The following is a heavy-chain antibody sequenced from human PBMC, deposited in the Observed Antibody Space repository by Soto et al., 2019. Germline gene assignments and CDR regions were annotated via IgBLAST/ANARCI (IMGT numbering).Heavy chain of an antibody. J-gene: IGHJ4*02. V-gene: IGHV3-48*03. CDR2: ISSSGSTI. D-gene: IGHD3-22*01. CDR1: GFTFSSYE. CDR3: ARGVKAGYYDSSGYYFDY. Sequence: GGSLRLSCAASGFTFSSYEMNWVRQAPGKGLEWVSYISSSGSTIYYADSVKGRFTISRDNAKNSLYLQMNSLRAEDTAVYYCARGVKAGYYDSSGYYFDYWGQGTLVTVSS.